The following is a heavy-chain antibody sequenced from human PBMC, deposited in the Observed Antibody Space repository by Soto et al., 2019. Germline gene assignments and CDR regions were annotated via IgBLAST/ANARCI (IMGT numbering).Heavy chain of an antibody. D-gene: IGHD3-3*01. CDR2: ISYDGSNK. V-gene: IGHV3-30*18. Sequence: PGGSLRLSCAASGFTFSSYGMHWVRQAPGKGLEWVAVISYDGSNKYYADNVKGRFTISRDNSKNTPYLQMNSLRAEDTAVYYCAKLGGGRGDYDFWSGYSRLSLWGQGTLVTVSS. CDR1: GFTFSSYG. CDR3: AKLGGGRGDYDFWSGYSRLSL. J-gene: IGHJ4*02.